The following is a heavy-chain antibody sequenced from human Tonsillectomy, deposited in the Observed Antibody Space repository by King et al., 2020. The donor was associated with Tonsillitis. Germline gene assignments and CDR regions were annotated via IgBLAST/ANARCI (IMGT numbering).Heavy chain of an antibody. CDR2: IFYSGST. Sequence: QLQESGPGLVKPSQTVSLICTVSGGSLSSGYYYYWSWIRQPPGKGREWIGNIFYSGSTYYNPSLKSRVTISVDTPKNQFSLNMSSVTAADSAVYYCARDFADRGGNYGMDVWGQGTTVTVSS. V-gene: IGHV4-30-4*01. J-gene: IGHJ6*02. CDR1: GGSLSSGYYYY. CDR3: ARDFADRGGNYGMDV. D-gene: IGHD2-15*01.